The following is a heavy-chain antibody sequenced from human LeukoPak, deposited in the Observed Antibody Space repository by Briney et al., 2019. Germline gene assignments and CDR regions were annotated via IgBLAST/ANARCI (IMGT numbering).Heavy chain of an antibody. D-gene: IGHD1-14*01. J-gene: IGHJ4*02. CDR1: GGSISSYY. Sequence: SETLSLTCTVSGGSISSYYWSWIRQPAGKGLEWIGRIYTSGSTNYNPSLKSRVTMSVDTSKNQFSLKLSSVTAADTAVYYCARKGNWANRREFDYWGQGTLVTVSS. CDR3: ARKGNWANRREFDY. V-gene: IGHV4-4*07. CDR2: IYTSGST.